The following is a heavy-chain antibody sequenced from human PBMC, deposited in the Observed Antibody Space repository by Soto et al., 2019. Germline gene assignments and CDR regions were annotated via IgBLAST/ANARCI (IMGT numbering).Heavy chain of an antibody. D-gene: IGHD6-25*01. CDR3: ARDSLSPVQRYYCYYMDV. V-gene: IGHV1-18*01. J-gene: IGHJ6*03. Sequence: QVPLVQSGAEVKKPGASVKASCKASGYTFTSYGISWVRQAPGQGLEWMGWISAYNGNTNYAQKLQGRVTMTTDTSTSTAYIELRTLRPDDTAVYYCARDSLSPVQRYYCYYMDVWGKGTTVTVSS. CDR2: ISAYNGNT. CDR1: GYTFTSYG.